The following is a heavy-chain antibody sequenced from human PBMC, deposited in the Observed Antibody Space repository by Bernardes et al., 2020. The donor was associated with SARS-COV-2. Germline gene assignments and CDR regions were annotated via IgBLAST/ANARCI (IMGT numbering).Heavy chain of an antibody. J-gene: IGHJ1*01. V-gene: IGHV4-4*07. CDR1: GGSISSYY. D-gene: IGHD2-2*01. Sequence: SETLSLTCTVSGGSISSYYWSWIRQPAGQGLEWIGRIYTSGSTNYNPSLKSRVTMSVDTSKNQFSLKLSSVTAADTAVYYCASMKPAAPRRGWYFQHWGQGTLVTVSS. CDR3: ASMKPAAPRRGWYFQH. CDR2: IYTSGST.